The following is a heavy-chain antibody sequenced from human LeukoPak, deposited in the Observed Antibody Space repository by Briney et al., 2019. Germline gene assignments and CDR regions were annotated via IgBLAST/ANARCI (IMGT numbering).Heavy chain of an antibody. V-gene: IGHV4-4*07. CDR1: GGSISSPY. Sequence: SETLSLTRTVSGGSISSPYWSWIRQPAAKGLEWVGRIYTSGSTDYNPSLKSRVTRSLDPSRNQFALKLGSVPAGDAAVYYCAREGGPYRPLDYSGQGTLVTVAS. J-gene: IGHJ4*02. CDR3: AREGGPYRPLDY. CDR2: IYTSGST.